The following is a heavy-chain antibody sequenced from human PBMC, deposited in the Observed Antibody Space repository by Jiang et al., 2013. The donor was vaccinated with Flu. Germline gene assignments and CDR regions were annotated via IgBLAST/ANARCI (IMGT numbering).Heavy chain of an antibody. CDR1: GYTFTSYG. CDR2: ISAYNGNT. V-gene: IGHV1-18*04. J-gene: IGHJ3*02. CDR3: ARGMEGPDEGSGSYVDAFDI. D-gene: IGHD3-10*01. Sequence: GAEVKKPGASVKVSCKASGYTFTSYGISWVRQAPGQGLEWMGWISAYNGNTNYAQKLQGRVTMTTDTSTSTAYMELRSLRSDDTAVYYCARGMEGPDEGSGSYVDAFDIWGQGTMVTVSS.